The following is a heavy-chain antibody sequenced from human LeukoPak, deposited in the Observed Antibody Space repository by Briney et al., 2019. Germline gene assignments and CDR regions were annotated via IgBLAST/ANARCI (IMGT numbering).Heavy chain of an antibody. D-gene: IGHD3-9*01. CDR1: GGTFSSYA. V-gene: IGHV1-69*13. J-gene: IGHJ4*02. Sequence: SVKVSCKASGGTFSSYAISWVRQAPGQGLEWMGGITPISGTANYAQKFQGRVTITADESTNTAYMELSSLRSEDTAVYYCATTGIHILTGYQEGAFGFWGQGTLVTVSS. CDR3: ATTGIHILTGYQEGAFGF. CDR2: ITPISGTA.